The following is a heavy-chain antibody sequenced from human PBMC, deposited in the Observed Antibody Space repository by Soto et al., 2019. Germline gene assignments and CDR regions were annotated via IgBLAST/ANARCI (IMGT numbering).Heavy chain of an antibody. CDR3: ARQSDYYGSGSLNNWFDP. D-gene: IGHD3-10*01. CDR2: INHSGST. Sequence: PPETLSLTCAVYGGSFSGYYWSWIRQPPGKGLEWIGEINHSGSTNYNPSLKSRVTISVDTSKNQFSLKLSSVTAADTAVYYCARQSDYYGSGSLNNWFDPWGQGTLVTVSS. CDR1: GGSFSGYY. J-gene: IGHJ5*02. V-gene: IGHV4-34*01.